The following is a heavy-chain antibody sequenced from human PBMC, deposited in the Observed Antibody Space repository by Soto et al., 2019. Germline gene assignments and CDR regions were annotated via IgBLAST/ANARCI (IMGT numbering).Heavy chain of an antibody. CDR3: ARENYGSGSYVDY. CDR1: GGSISSSGYY. D-gene: IGHD3-10*01. Sequence: QVQLQESGPGLVKPSQTLSLTCTVSGGSISSSGYYWSWIRQHPGKGLEWIGYIYYSGSTYYNPSLKSRVTISVDTSKNQFSLKLSSVTAADTAVYYCARENYGSGSYVDYWGQGTLVTVSS. J-gene: IGHJ4*02. CDR2: IYYSGST. V-gene: IGHV4-31*03.